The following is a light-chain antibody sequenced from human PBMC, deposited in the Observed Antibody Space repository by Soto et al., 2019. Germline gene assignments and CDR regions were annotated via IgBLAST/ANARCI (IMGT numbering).Light chain of an antibody. Sequence: DVQMTQSPSTLSASVGDRVTITCRASPSISAWLAWYQQKPGKAPNLLIYKASTLESGVPSRFSGSGSGTEFTLTISSLQPDDFATYYCQQYNSYSSITFGQGTRLEIK. CDR1: PSISAW. V-gene: IGKV1-5*03. CDR2: KAS. J-gene: IGKJ5*01. CDR3: QQYNSYSSIT.